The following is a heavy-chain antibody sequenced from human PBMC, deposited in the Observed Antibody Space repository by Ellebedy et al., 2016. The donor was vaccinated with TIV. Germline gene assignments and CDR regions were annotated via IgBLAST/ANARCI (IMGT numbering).Heavy chain of an antibody. CDR1: GGSFSGYF. D-gene: IGHD3-10*01. V-gene: IGHV4-34*01. CDR3: ARARGQYLFGSGSYFTN. J-gene: IGHJ4*02. CDR2: INPSGTP. Sequence: MPSETLSLTCAVSGGSFSGYFWSWIRQTPGKGPEWIGEINPSGTPNYNPSLKSRVTMSVDTPKKQFSLRLTSVTAADTAVYYCARARGQYLFGSGSYFTNWGQGNMVTVSS.